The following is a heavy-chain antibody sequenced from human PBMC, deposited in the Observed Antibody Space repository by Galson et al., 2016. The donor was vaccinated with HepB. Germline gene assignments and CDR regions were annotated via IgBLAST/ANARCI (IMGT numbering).Heavy chain of an antibody. CDR2: IYWDDDK. J-gene: IGHJ4*02. Sequence: PALVKPTQTLTLTCTFSGFSLSTSGGGVGWFRQPPGKTLEWLALIYWDDDKRYSPSPKSSLTVTKDTSKNQVVLTMSNMDPVDTGTYYCAHRRGHYENGLYDGHYFDYWGLGTLVTVSS. CDR3: AHRRGHYENGLYDGHYFDY. D-gene: IGHD3-16*01. V-gene: IGHV2-5*02. CDR1: GFSLSTSGGG.